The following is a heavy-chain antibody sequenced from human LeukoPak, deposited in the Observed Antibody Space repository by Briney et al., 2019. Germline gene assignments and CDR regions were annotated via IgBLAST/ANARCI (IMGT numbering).Heavy chain of an antibody. V-gene: IGHV3-23*01. D-gene: IGHD4-17*01. CDR1: GFTFNNYA. J-gene: IGHJ4*02. CDR2: ISRSGGST. Sequence: GGSLRLSCAASGFTFNNYAMTWVRQASGKGLEWVSAISRSGGSTYYADSVKGRFTISKDNSKTTLYLQMNSLRAEDTAVYYCARGISLDGDYVDWGQGTLVTVSS. CDR3: ARGISLDGDYVD.